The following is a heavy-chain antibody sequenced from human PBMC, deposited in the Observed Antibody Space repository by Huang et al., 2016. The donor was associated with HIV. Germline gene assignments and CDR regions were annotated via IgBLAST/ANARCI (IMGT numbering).Heavy chain of an antibody. D-gene: IGHD3-22*01. Sequence: QVQLQQWGAELLKPSETLSLTCAVSGGSFSGHYWAWVHQPPGRGLEWIGESSDSGSTHYNPSLNGRVTISGDTSQSQFSLKLNSVTAADTAIYYCARMFKYDSGGYWGNDAFDIWGQGTMVTVSS. CDR1: GGSFSGHY. V-gene: IGHV4-34*02. CDR2: SSDSGST. J-gene: IGHJ3*02. CDR3: ARMFKYDSGGYWGNDAFDI.